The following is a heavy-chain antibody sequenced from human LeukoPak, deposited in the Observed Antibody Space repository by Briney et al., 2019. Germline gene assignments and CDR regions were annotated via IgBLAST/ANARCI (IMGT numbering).Heavy chain of an antibody. Sequence: ASVKVSCKASGYTFTSYDINWVRQAPGQGLEWMGWMNPNSGNIGYAQKFQGRVTMTRNTSITTAYMELSSLRSEDTAVYYCARWRLASRGPMDVWGKGTTVTISS. CDR3: ARWRLASRGPMDV. CDR1: GYTFTSYD. J-gene: IGHJ6*03. CDR2: MNPNSGNI. V-gene: IGHV1-8*01. D-gene: IGHD3-3*02.